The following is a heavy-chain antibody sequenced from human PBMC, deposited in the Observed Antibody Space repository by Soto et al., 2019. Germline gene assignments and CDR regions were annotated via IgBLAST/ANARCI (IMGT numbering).Heavy chain of an antibody. CDR1: GGSIGSYY. V-gene: IGHV4-59*01. D-gene: IGHD2-21*01. CDR3: ARAGLLSNYYYYYMDV. J-gene: IGHJ6*03. Sequence: SETLSLTCTVSGGSIGSYYWSWIRQPPGKGLEWIGYIYYSGSTNYNPSLKSRVTISVDTSKNQFSLKLSSVTAADTAVYYCARAGLLSNYYYYYMDVWGKGTTVTVSS. CDR2: IYYSGST.